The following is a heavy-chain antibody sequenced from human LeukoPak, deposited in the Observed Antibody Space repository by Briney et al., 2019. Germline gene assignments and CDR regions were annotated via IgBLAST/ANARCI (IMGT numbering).Heavy chain of an antibody. D-gene: IGHD5-18*01. CDR1: SGSFSGYS. CDR2: INHSGST. Sequence: SETLSLTCAVYSGSFSGYSWSWIRQPPGKGLEWIGEINHSGSTNYSPSLKSRVTISVDTSSSQFSLSLSSVTAADTAVYCCARNHTGYFDPWGQGTLVTVSS. V-gene: IGHV4-34*01. CDR3: ARNHTGYFDP. J-gene: IGHJ5*02.